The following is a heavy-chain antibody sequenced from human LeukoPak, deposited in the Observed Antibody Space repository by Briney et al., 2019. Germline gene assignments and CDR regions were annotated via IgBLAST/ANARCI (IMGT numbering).Heavy chain of an antibody. CDR2: IIPIFGTA. CDR3: ASGSGYDEYYFDY. J-gene: IGHJ4*02. V-gene: IGHV1-69*05. Sequence: SVKVSCKASGYTFTSYDINWVRQAPGQGLEWMGGIIPIFGTANYAQKFQGRVTITTDESTSTAYMELSSLRSEDTAVYYCASGSGYDEYYFDYWGQGTLVTVSS. CDR1: GYTFTSYD. D-gene: IGHD5-12*01.